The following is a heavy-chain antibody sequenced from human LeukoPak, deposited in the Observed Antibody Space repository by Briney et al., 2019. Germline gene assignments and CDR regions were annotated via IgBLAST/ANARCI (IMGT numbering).Heavy chain of an antibody. J-gene: IGHJ3*02. V-gene: IGHV3-23*01. CDR2: ISDSGGST. D-gene: IGHD6-13*01. Sequence: GGSLRLSCAASGFTFSSYAMHWVRQAPGKGLEWVSTISDSGGSTYYADSVKGRFTISRDNSKNTLYLQMNSLRAEDTAVYYCAKARFRIAAAGDAFDIWGQGTMVTVSS. CDR3: AKARFRIAAAGDAFDI. CDR1: GFTFSSYA.